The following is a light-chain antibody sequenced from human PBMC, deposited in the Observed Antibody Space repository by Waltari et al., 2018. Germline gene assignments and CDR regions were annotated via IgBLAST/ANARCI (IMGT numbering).Light chain of an antibody. V-gene: IGKV1-39*01. CDR1: QGFSTD. CDR2: AAP. J-gene: IGKJ2*01. Sequence: DIQMTQSPSSLSASLGDRVTIPGRASQGFSTDLNRFQHNSVQAPKLLIYAAPSLQSGVPSRFRGSGSGTDFTLTISSLQPEDFATYYCHQTFSHPRPSFGQGTKVDI. CDR3: HQTFSHPRPS.